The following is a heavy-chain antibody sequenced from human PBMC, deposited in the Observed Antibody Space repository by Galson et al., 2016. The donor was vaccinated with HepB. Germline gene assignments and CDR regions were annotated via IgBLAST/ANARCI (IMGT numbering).Heavy chain of an antibody. CDR1: GYTFTKYR. V-gene: IGHV1-18*04. J-gene: IGHJ4*02. CDR3: SRRRPATNPHYVDF. Sequence: SVKVSCKASGYTFTKYRVSWVRQAPGQGLEWMAWISGYSGDTNYSPRFQGRVTLTADISTTTVYMEVRSLRSDDTAGYYCSRRRPATNPHYVDFWGQGILVTVSS. CDR2: ISGYSGDT. D-gene: IGHD1-26*01.